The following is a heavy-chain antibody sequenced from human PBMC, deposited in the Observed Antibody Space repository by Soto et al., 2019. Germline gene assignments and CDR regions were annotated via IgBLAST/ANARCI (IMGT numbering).Heavy chain of an antibody. D-gene: IGHD3-3*01. V-gene: IGHV3-15*01. Sequence: PGGSLRLSCAASGFTFSNAWMSWVRQAPGKGLEWVGRIKSKTDGGTTDYAAPVKGRFTISRDDSKNTLYLQMNSLKTEDTAVYYCTTVLRFLEWLPNFDYWGQGTLVTVSS. J-gene: IGHJ4*02. CDR3: TTVLRFLEWLPNFDY. CDR2: IKSKTDGGTT. CDR1: GFTFSNAW.